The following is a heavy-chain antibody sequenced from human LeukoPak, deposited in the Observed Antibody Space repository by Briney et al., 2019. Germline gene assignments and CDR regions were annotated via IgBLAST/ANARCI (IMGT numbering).Heavy chain of an antibody. CDR3: ARDHCSGGSCYRTYYYYYGMDV. CDR2: ISYDGSNK. CDR1: GFTFSSYA. Sequence: GGSLRLSCAASGFTFSSYAMHWVRQAPGKGLGWVAVISYDGSNKYYADSVKGRFTISRDNSKNTLYLQMNSLRAEDTAVYYCARDHCSGGSCYRTYYYYYGMDVWGQGTTVTVSS. D-gene: IGHD2-15*01. V-gene: IGHV3-30*04. J-gene: IGHJ6*02.